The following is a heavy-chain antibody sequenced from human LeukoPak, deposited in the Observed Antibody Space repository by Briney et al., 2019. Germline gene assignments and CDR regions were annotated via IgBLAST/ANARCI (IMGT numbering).Heavy chain of an antibody. V-gene: IGHV4-4*07. J-gene: IGHJ4*02. Sequence: PSETLSLTCTVSGGSISSYYWSWIRQPAGKGLEWIGRIYTSGSTNYNPSLKSRVTMSVDTSKNQFSLKLSSVTAADTAVYYCARGPSGVWGSYRACDYWGQGTVVTVST. D-gene: IGHD3-16*02. CDR1: GGSISSYY. CDR3: ARGPSGVWGSYRACDY. CDR2: IYTSGST.